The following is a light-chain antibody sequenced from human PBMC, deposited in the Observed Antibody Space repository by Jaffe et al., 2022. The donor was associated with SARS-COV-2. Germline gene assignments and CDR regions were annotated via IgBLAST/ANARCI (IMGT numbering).Light chain of an antibody. CDR3: YSTDSSGNHRGV. Sequence: SYELTQPPSVSVSPGQTARITCSGDALPKKYAYWYQQKSGQAPVLVIYEDNKRPSGIPERFFGSSSGTMATLTIRAQEEDEADYYCYSTDSSGNHRGVFGGGTKLTVL. CDR2: EDN. J-gene: IGLJ3*02. CDR1: ALPKKY. V-gene: IGLV3-10*01.